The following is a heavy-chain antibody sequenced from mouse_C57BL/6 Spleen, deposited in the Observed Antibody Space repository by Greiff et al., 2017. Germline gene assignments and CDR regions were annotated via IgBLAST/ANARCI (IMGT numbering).Heavy chain of an antibody. J-gene: IGHJ2*01. CDR3: AKNGDYGSGDYFDY. Sequence: QVQLKESGPGLVQPSQSLSITCTVSGFSLTSYGVHWVRPSPGKGLEWLGVIWRGGSTDYNAAFMSRLSITKDNSKSQVFFKMNRLQADDTAIYYCAKNGDYGSGDYFDYWGQGTTLTVSS. D-gene: IGHD1-1*01. CDR2: IWRGGST. V-gene: IGHV2-5*01. CDR1: GFSLTSYG.